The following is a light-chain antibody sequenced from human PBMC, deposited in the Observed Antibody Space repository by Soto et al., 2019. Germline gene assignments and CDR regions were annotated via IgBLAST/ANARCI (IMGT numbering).Light chain of an antibody. Sequence: IVLTQSPGTLSLSPGERATLFCSASQSVSSNFLAWYQQKPGQAPRLLIYNASRRAAGIPDRFSGSGSGTDFTLTISRLEPEDFAVYYCQQYSTSSPRYTFGQGTKLEIK. CDR1: QSVSSNF. V-gene: IGKV3-20*01. J-gene: IGKJ2*01. CDR2: NAS. CDR3: QQYSTSSPRYT.